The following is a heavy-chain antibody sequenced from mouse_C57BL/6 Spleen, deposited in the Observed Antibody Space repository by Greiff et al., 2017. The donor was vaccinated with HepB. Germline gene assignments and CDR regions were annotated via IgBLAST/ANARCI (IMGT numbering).Heavy chain of an antibody. CDR1: GYTFTSYW. D-gene: IGHD2-3*01. J-gene: IGHJ3*01. CDR3: ARGIYDGYYGAY. V-gene: IGHV1-7*01. CDR2: INPSSGYT. Sequence: VQLQQPGAELVRPGSSVKLSCKASGYTFTSYWMHWVKQRPGQGLEWIGYINPSSGYTKYNQKFKDKATLTADKSSSTAYMQLSSLTYEDSAVYYCARGIYDGYYGAYWGQGTLVTVSA.